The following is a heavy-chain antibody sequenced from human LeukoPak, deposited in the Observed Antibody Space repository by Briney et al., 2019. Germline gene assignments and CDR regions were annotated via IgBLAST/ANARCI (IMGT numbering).Heavy chain of an antibody. D-gene: IGHD5-18*01. V-gene: IGHV3-20*04. Sequence: PGGSLRLSCAASEFSVGSNYMTWVRQAPGKGLEWVSGINWNGGSTGYADSVKGRFTISRDNSKNTLYLQMNSLRAEDTAVYYCARGIQLDYWGQGTLVTVSS. CDR2: INWNGGST. CDR3: ARGIQLDY. J-gene: IGHJ4*02. CDR1: EFSVGSNY.